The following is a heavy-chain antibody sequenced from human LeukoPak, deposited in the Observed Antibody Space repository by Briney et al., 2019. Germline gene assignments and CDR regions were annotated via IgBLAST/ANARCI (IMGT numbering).Heavy chain of an antibody. V-gene: IGHV3-7*01. D-gene: IGHD6-13*01. J-gene: IGHJ4*02. CDR2: IKQNGSEK. CDR1: GFTFSSYW. Sequence: PGGSLRLSCAASGFTFSSYWMSWVRQAPGKGLEWVANIKQNGSEKYYVDSVKGRFTISRDNAKNSLYLQMNSLRAEDTAVYYCARDHYSSSWYYWGQGTLVTVSS. CDR3: ARDHYSSSWYY.